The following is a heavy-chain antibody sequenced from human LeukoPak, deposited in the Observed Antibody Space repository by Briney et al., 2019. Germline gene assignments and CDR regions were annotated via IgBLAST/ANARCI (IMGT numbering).Heavy chain of an antibody. J-gene: IGHJ4*02. CDR1: GGSFSGYY. CDR3: ARGSSGWYGGSFDY. V-gene: IGHV4-34*01. D-gene: IGHD6-19*01. Sequence: SETLSLTCAVYGGSFSGYYWSWIRQPPGKGLEWIGEVNHSGSTNYNPSLKSRVTISVDTSKNQFSLKLSSVTAADTAVYYCARGSSGWYGGSFDYWGQGTLVTVSS. CDR2: VNHSGST.